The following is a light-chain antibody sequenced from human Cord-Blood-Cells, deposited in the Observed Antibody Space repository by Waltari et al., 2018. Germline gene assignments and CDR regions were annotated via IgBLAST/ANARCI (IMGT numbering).Light chain of an antibody. CDR2: WAS. Sequence: DIVMTQSPDSLAVSLGERATINCKSSQSVLYSSNNKNYLAWYQQKPGQPPKLLIYWASTRESGVPDRLSGSGSGTDFTLTISSLQAEDVAVYYCQQYYSTPQYTFGQGTKLEIK. V-gene: IGKV4-1*01. J-gene: IGKJ2*01. CDR3: QQYYSTPQYT. CDR1: QSVLYSSNNKNY.